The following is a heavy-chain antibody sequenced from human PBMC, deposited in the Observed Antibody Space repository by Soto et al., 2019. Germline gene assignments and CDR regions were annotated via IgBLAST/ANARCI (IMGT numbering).Heavy chain of an antibody. CDR2: IHYSGST. CDR3: AMQDFSDVEGFMFFQQ. V-gene: IGHV4-30-4*01. D-gene: IGHD3-10*02. Sequence: PSETLSLTCTVSGDSIISHTYYWNWIRQSPEKGLEWIGYIHYSGSTYYNPSLKSRLSMSADTSKNQLSLQLTSATAADTALYYCAMQDFSDVEGFMFFQQWGLGTPVTVSS. J-gene: IGHJ1*01. CDR1: GDSIISHTYY.